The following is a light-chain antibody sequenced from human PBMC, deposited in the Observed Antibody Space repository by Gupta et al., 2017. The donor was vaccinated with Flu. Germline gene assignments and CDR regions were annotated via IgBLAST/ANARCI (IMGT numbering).Light chain of an antibody. CDR2: EVS. CDR3: SSYTNSHNLGL. J-gene: IGLJ1*01. Sequence: QSALTQPASVSGSPGQSLTISCTGTSSDIGGYNSVSWYQQHPGKAPKLVIFEVSNRPSGVPDRFAGSKSGNTASLTISGLQPEDEADYYCSSYTNSHNLGLFGAGTRVTVL. V-gene: IGLV2-14*01. CDR1: SSDIGGYNS.